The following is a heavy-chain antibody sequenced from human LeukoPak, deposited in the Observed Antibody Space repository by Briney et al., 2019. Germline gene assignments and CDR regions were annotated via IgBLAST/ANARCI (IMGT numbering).Heavy chain of an antibody. CDR3: ARDPPHYGDYVPGWFDP. J-gene: IGHJ5*02. D-gene: IGHD4-17*01. Sequence: ASVKVSCKASGYTFTSYGISWVRQAPGQGLEWMGWINPNSGGTNFAQKFQGRVTMTRDTSISTAYMELNRLRSDDTAVYYCARDPPHYGDYVPGWFDPWGQGTLVTVSS. CDR1: GYTFTSYG. V-gene: IGHV1-2*02. CDR2: INPNSGGT.